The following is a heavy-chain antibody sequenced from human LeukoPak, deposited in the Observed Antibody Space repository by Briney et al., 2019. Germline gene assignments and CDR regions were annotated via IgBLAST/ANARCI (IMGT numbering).Heavy chain of an antibody. CDR2: IYHSGST. J-gene: IGHJ4*02. CDR3: ARAPPIPLAYSGAYSPGFDY. D-gene: IGHD1-26*01. Sequence: SETLSLTCTVSGYSISSGYYWGWIRQPPGKGLEWIGSIYHSGSTYYNPSLKSRVTISVDTSKNQFSLKLNSVTAADTAVYYCARAPPIPLAYSGAYSPGFDYWGQGTLVTVSS. CDR1: GYSISSGYY. V-gene: IGHV4-38-2*02.